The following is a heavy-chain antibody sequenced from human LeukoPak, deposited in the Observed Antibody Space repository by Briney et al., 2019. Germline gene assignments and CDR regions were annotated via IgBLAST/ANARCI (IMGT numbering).Heavy chain of an antibody. D-gene: IGHD2-15*01. CDR3: VREEWDIYSYFYGLDV. Sequence: PGGSLRLSCAASGFTFSDYYMSWIRQAPGKGLEWVSYISSSGSTIYYADSVKGRFTISRDNAKNSLYLQMNSLKTEDAAVYYCVREEWDIYSYFYGLDVWGQGTTVTVSS. V-gene: IGHV3-11*01. CDR1: GFTFSDYY. CDR2: ISSSGSTI. J-gene: IGHJ6*02.